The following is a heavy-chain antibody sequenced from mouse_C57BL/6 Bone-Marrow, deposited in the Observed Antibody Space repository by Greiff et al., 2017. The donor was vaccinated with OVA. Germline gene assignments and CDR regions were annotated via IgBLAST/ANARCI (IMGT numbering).Heavy chain of an antibody. CDR3: AKGSSLFAY. Sequence: EVQRVESGPELVKPGASVKISCKASGYSFTGYYMHWVKQSHGNILDWIGYIYPYNGVSSYNQKFKGKATLTVDKSSSTAYMELRRLTSEDSAVYYCAKGSSLFAYWGQGTLVTVSA. V-gene: IGHV1-31*01. D-gene: IGHD1-1*01. CDR1: GYSFTGYY. J-gene: IGHJ3*01. CDR2: IYPYNGVS.